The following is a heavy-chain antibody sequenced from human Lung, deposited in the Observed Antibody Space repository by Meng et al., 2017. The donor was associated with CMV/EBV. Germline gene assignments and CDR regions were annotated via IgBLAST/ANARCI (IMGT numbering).Heavy chain of an antibody. CDR2: IYYSGST. J-gene: IGHJ5*02. V-gene: IGHV4-61*01. Sequence: LTFTVSGGSVSSGSYYWSWIRQPPGKGLEWIGYIYYSGSTNYNPSLKSRVTISADTSKNQFSLRLSSVTAADTAVYYCARAGPGWFDPWGQGTLVTVSS. CDR3: ARAGPGWFDP. CDR1: GGSVSSGSYY.